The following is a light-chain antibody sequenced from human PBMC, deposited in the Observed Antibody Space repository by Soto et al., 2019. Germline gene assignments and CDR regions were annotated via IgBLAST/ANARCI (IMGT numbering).Light chain of an antibody. J-gene: IGKJ2*01. Sequence: EIVLTQSPATLSLSPGERATLSCRASQSVSRYLAWYRQKPGQAPRLLIYDASNRATGIPARFSGSGSGTDFSLTISSLEPEDFAVYYCQQRSNWRYTFGQGTKLEI. V-gene: IGKV3-11*01. CDR2: DAS. CDR1: QSVSRY. CDR3: QQRSNWRYT.